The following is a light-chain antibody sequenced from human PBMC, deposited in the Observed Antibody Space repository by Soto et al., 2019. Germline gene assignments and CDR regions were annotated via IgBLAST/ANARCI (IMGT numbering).Light chain of an antibody. CDR2: GAS. V-gene: IGKV3-15*01. J-gene: IGKJ1*01. CDR3: QQYGSSPWT. Sequence: EIVMTQSPATLSVSPGASATLSCRASQSVSTNLAWYQQKPGQVPRVLIYGASTRATDIPARFSGSGSGTDFTLTISRLEPEDFAVYYCQQYGSSPWTCGQGTKGDIK. CDR1: QSVSTN.